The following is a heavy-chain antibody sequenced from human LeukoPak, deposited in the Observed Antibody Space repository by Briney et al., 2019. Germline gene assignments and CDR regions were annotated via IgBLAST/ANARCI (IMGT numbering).Heavy chain of an antibody. J-gene: IGHJ4*02. CDR1: GFTFSSYS. CDR2: ISGSGGST. Sequence: GGSLRLSCAASGFTFSSYSMTWVRLAPGKGLEWVSAISGSGGSTYYADSVKGRFTISRDNSKNTLYLQMNSLRAEDTAVYYCAKVIGSSGWSGPYFDYCGQGTLVTVSS. V-gene: IGHV3-23*01. D-gene: IGHD6-19*01. CDR3: AKVIGSSGWSGPYFDY.